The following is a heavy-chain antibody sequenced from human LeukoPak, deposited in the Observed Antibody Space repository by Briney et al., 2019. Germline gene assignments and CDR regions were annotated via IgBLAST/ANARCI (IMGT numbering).Heavy chain of an antibody. CDR2: TYYRSKWYN. D-gene: IGHD6-19*01. J-gene: IGHJ4*02. CDR3: ARRGQVAGTLDY. V-gene: IGHV6-1*01. Sequence: SQTLSLTCAISGDSVSSNSAAWIWIRQSPSRGPEWLGRTYYRSKWYNDYALSVKSRITINPDTSKNQFSLQLNSVTPEDTAVYYCARRGQVAGTLDYWGQGTLVTVSS. CDR1: GDSVSSNSAA.